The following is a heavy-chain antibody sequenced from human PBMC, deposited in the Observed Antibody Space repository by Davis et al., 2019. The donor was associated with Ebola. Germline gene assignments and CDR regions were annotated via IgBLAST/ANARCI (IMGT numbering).Heavy chain of an antibody. CDR1: GYTFTSYA. D-gene: IGHD3-3*01. Sequence: ASVKVSCKASGYTFTSYAMNWVRQAPGQGLEWMGWINTNTGNPTYAQGFTGRFVFSLDTSVSTAYLQISSLKAEDTAVYYCARDRPTDEGLYYYYYYGMDVWGQGTTVTVSS. CDR3: ARDRPTDEGLYYYYYYGMDV. V-gene: IGHV7-4-1*02. J-gene: IGHJ6*02. CDR2: INTNTGNP.